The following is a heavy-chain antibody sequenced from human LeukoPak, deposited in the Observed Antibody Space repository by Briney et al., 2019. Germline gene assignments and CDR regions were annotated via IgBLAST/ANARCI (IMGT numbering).Heavy chain of an antibody. CDR2: IKQDGSEK. V-gene: IGHV3-7*01. D-gene: IGHD2-15*01. Sequence: PGGSLRLSCAASGFTISSYWMSWIRQAPGKGLEWVANIKQDGSEKYYVDSVKGRFTISRDNAKNSLYLQMNSLRAEDTAVYYCARACRERYCSGGSCYSHYYYYYYMDVWGKGTTVTVSS. J-gene: IGHJ6*03. CDR1: GFTISSYW. CDR3: ARACRERYCSGGSCYSHYYYYYYMDV.